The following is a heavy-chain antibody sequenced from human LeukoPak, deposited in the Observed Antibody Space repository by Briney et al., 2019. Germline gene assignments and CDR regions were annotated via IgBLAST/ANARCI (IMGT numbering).Heavy chain of an antibody. CDR3: ARDLYCSSTSCYPSDY. CDR1: GFTFSSYS. J-gene: IGHJ4*02. V-gene: IGHV3-21*01. CDR2: ISSSSSYI. Sequence: GGSLRLSCAASGFTFSSYSMNWVRQAPGKGLEWVSSISSSSSYIYYADPVKGRFTISRDDAKNSLYLQMNSLRAEDTAVYYCARDLYCSSTSCYPSDYWGQGTLVTVSS. D-gene: IGHD2-2*01.